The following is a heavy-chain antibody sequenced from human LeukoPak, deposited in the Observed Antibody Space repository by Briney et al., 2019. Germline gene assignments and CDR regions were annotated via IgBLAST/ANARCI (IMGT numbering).Heavy chain of an antibody. CDR1: GFTFTNYA. Sequence: GGSLRLSCAASGFTFTNYAMSWVRQAPGKGLEWVSSISSSSSYIYYADSVKGRFTISRDNAKNSLYLQMNSLRAEDTAVYYCARELELGAAAGNWGQGTLVTVSS. D-gene: IGHD6-13*01. CDR2: ISSSSSYI. CDR3: ARELELGAAAGN. J-gene: IGHJ4*02. V-gene: IGHV3-21*01.